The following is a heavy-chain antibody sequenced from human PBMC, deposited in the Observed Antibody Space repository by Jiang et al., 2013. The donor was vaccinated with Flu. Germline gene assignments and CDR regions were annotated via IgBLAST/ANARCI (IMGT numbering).Heavy chain of an antibody. CDR3: ARGGGYSSSRNDAFDI. CDR2: ISSSSSYT. D-gene: IGHD6-13*01. Sequence: GSLRLSCAASGFTFSDYYMSWIRQAPGKGLEWVSYISSSSSYTNYADSVKGRFTISRDNAKNSLYLQMNSLRAEDTAVYYCARGGGYSSSRNDAFDIWGQGTMVTVSS. CDR1: GFTFSDYY. V-gene: IGHV3-11*05. J-gene: IGHJ3*02.